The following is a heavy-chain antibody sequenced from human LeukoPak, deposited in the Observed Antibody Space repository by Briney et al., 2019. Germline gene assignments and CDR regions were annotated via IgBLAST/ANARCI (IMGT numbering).Heavy chain of an antibody. J-gene: IGHJ4*02. Sequence: GGSLRLSCAASGFTFSSYAMSWVRQAPGKGLEWVSAISGGGGSIYYADSVKGRFTISRDKSKNTLYLQMNSLRAEDTALYYCAKDFWSGYYSGYFDYWGQGTLVTVSS. D-gene: IGHD3-3*01. V-gene: IGHV3-23*01. CDR3: AKDFWSGYYSGYFDY. CDR1: GFTFSSYA. CDR2: ISGGGGSI.